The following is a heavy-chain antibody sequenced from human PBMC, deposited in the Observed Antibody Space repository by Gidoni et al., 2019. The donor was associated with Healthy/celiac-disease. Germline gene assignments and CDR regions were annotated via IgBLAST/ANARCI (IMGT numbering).Heavy chain of an antibody. CDR3: ARHGVGGDGYKNSAWDY. J-gene: IGHJ4*02. V-gene: IGHV4-59*08. D-gene: IGHD2-21*01. CDR2: IYYSGST. Sequence: QVQLQESGPGLVQPSETLSLTCTVSGGSISSYYWSWIRQPPGKGLEWIGYIYYSGSTNYNPALKSRVTISVDTSKNQFSLKLSSVTAADTAVYYWARHGVGGDGYKNSAWDYWGQGTLVTVSS. CDR1: GGSISSYY.